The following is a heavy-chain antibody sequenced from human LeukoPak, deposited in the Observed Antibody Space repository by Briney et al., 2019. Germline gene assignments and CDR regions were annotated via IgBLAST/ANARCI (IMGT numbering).Heavy chain of an antibody. CDR3: ARDLSSSCPRY. D-gene: IGHD6-13*01. CDR1: GFTFSSYW. V-gene: IGHV3-74*01. J-gene: IGHJ4*02. Sequence: GGSLRLSCVASGFTFSSYWMHWVRHAPGDGLVWVSRIRSEGSGTSYADSVKGRFTISRDNAKNTLYLQMNSLRAEDTAVYYCARDLSSSCPRYWGQGTLVTVSS. CDR2: IRSEGSGT.